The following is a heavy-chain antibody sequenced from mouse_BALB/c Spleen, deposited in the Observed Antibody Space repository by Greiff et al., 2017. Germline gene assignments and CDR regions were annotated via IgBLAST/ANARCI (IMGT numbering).Heavy chain of an antibody. D-gene: IGHD1-1*01. CDR2: ISSGGST. V-gene: IGHV5-6-5*01. CDR1: GFTFSSYA. Sequence: EVQRVESGGGLVKPGGSLKLSCAASGFTFSSYAMSWVRQTPEKRLEWVASISSGGSTYYPDSVKGRFTISRDNARNILYLQMSSLRSEDTAMYYCARGPSYYGSRYYYAMDCWGQGTSVTVSS. CDR3: ARGPSYYGSRYYYAMDC. J-gene: IGHJ4*01.